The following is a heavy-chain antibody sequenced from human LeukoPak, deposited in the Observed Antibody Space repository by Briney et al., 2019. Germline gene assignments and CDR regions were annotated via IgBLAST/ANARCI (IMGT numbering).Heavy chain of an antibody. J-gene: IGHJ4*02. CDR3: SRLNIAGGFDY. V-gene: IGHV4-34*01. D-gene: IGHD5-12*01. CDR1: GGSFIGYY. CDR2: INHFGST. Sequence: SETLSLSCAVYGGSFIGYYWSWIRQPPGKGLEWIGEINHFGSTNYNPSLKSRVTISIDTSKNQFSLNLTSVTAADTAVYYCSRLNIAGGFDYWGQGTLVTVSS.